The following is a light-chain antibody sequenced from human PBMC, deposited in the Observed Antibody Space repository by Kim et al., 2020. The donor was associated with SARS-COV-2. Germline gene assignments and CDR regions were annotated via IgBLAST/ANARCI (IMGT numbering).Light chain of an antibody. V-gene: IGKV3-20*01. CDR2: GAS. J-gene: IGKJ4*01. CDR3: QQYGSSPLT. Sequence: EIVLTQSPGTLSLSPGERATLSCRASQSVGRNYLAWYQQKPGQAPRLLIYGASSRATGIPDRFSGYGSGTDFTLTISRLEPEDFAVYYCQQYGSSPLTFGGGTKVDIK. CDR1: QSVGRNY.